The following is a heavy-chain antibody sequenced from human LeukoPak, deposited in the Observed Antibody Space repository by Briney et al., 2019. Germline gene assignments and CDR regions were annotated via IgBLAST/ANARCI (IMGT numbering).Heavy chain of an antibody. Sequence: GGSLRLSCAASGFTFSSYGMHWVRQAPGKGLEWVSYISSSGSTIYYADSVKGRFTISRDNAKNSLYLQMNSLRAEDTAVYYCARGPSGGNNLWVDYWGQGTLVTVSS. J-gene: IGHJ4*02. CDR1: GFTFSSYG. D-gene: IGHD1-20*01. V-gene: IGHV3-48*04. CDR3: ARGPSGGNNLWVDY. CDR2: ISSSGSTI.